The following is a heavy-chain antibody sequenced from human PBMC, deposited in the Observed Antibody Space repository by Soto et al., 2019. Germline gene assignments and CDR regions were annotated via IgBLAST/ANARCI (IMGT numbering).Heavy chain of an antibody. Sequence: GGSLRLSCAASGFTFDDYAMHWVRQAPGKGLEWVSGISWNSGSIGYADSVKGRFTISRDNAKNSLYLQMNSLRAEDTALYYCAKDIKERYDILTGYYYYYYGMDVWGQGTTVTVSS. V-gene: IGHV3-9*01. CDR1: GFTFDDYA. J-gene: IGHJ6*02. D-gene: IGHD3-9*01. CDR3: AKDIKERYDILTGYYYYYYGMDV. CDR2: ISWNSGSI.